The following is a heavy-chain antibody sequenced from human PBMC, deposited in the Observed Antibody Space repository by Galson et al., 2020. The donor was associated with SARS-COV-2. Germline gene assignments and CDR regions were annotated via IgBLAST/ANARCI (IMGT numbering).Heavy chain of an antibody. Sequence: ASVKVSCKASGYTFTSYGISWVRQAHGKGLEWMGWISAYNGNTNYAQKLQGRVTMTTDTSTSTAYMELRSLRSDDTAVYYCARAGITGTVYYYYYYMDVWGKGTTVTVSS. CDR1: GYTFTSYG. V-gene: IGHV1-18*01. J-gene: IGHJ6*03. D-gene: IGHD1-20*01. CDR2: ISAYNGNT. CDR3: ARAGITGTVYYYYYYMDV.